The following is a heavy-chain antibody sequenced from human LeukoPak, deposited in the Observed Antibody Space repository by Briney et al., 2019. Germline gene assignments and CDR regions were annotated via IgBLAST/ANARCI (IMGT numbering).Heavy chain of an antibody. CDR2: IYSGGST. D-gene: IGHD3-22*01. V-gene: IGHV3-53*01. Sequence: PGGSLRLSCAASGFTVSSNYMSWVRQAPGKGLGWVSVIYSGGSTYYADSVKGRFTISRDNSKNTLYLQMNSLRAEDTAVYYCARGGVVVPFDYWGQGTLVTVSS. CDR1: GFTVSSNY. J-gene: IGHJ4*02. CDR3: ARGGVVVPFDY.